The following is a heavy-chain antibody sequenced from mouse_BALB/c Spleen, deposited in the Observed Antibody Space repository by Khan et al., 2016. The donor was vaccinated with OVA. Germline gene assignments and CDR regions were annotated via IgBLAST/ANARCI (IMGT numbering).Heavy chain of an antibody. J-gene: IGHJ4*01. CDR1: GYTFSSHT. D-gene: IGHD2-14*01. Sequence: QVQLQQSGAELARPGASVKLSCKASGYTFSSHTMHWVKQRPGQGLEWIGYINPRSGYTQYNQKFNDKATLTADISSSTAYMQLSSLTSEDSAVYYCARRTKEYALDYGGQGTSVTVSS. V-gene: IGHV1-4*01. CDR3: ARRTKEYALDY. CDR2: INPRSGYT.